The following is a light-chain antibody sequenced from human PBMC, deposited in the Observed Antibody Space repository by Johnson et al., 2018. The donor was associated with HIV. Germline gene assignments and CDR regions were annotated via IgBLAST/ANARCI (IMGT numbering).Light chain of an antibody. V-gene: IGLV1-51*02. CDR2: ENN. Sequence: QSVLTQSPSMSAAPGQQVTISCSGSSSNIGNNYVSWYQQLPGTAPKLLIYENNKRPSGIPDRFSGSKSGTSATLGITGLQTGDEADYYCGTWDSSLSGVFGTGTKVTVL. J-gene: IGLJ1*01. CDR3: GTWDSSLSGV. CDR1: SSNIGNNY.